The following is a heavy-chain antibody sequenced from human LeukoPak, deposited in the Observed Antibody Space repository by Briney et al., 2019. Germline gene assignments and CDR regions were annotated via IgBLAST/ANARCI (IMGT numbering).Heavy chain of an antibody. CDR2: ITGTTGDT. D-gene: IGHD1-1*01. V-gene: IGHV3-23*01. CDR3: AKSQSPQWRRYDTYNDASDI. J-gene: IGHJ3*02. CDR1: GFTFDDYA. Sequence: GRSLRLSCAASGFTFDDYAMHWVRQAPGKGLEWVSGITGTTGDTNYADSVKGRFTISRDNSKNTLYLQMTSLRAEDTAIYYCAKSQSPQWRRYDTYNDASDIWGQGTMVTVSS.